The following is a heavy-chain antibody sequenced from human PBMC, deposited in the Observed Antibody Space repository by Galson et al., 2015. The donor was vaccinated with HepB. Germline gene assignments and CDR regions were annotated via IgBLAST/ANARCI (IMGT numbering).Heavy chain of an antibody. CDR3: AGGNYYDSSGYHQGVFDY. D-gene: IGHD3-22*01. V-gene: IGHV1-69*13. J-gene: IGHJ4*02. Sequence: SVKVSCKASGGTFSSYAISWVRQAPGQGLEWMGGIIPIFGTANYAQKFQGRVTITADESTSTAYMELSSLRSEDTAVYYCAGGNYYDSSGYHQGVFDYWGQGTLVTVSS. CDR1: GGTFSSYA. CDR2: IIPIFGTA.